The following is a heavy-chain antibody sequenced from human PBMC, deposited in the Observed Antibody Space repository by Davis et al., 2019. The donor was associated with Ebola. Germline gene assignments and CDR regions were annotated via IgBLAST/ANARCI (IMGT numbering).Heavy chain of an antibody. CDR1: GFTFSSYG. J-gene: IGHJ6*02. Sequence: GESLKISCAVSGFTFSSYGMHWVRQAPGKGLEWVAVIWYDGSNKYYADSVKGRFTISRDNSKNTLYLQMNSLRAEDTAVYYCARELMGYYYGSGSYGYYGMDVWGQGTTVTVSS. D-gene: IGHD3-10*01. CDR3: ARELMGYYYGSGSYGYYGMDV. V-gene: IGHV3-33*08. CDR2: IWYDGSNK.